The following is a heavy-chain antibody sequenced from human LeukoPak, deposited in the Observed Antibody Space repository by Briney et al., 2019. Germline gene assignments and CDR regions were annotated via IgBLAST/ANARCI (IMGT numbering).Heavy chain of an antibody. J-gene: IGHJ4*02. CDR2: ISPTGSTT. D-gene: IGHD6-6*01. CDR1: GFSFSGHW. Sequence: GGSLRLSCTASGFSFSGHWMHWARQLPGKGLVWVSRISPTGSTTSYADSVKGRFTVSRDNAKNTLYLQVNNLRAEVTAVYYCARGPNSNWSGLDFWGQGTLLTVSS. CDR3: ARGPNSNWSGLDF. V-gene: IGHV3-74*01.